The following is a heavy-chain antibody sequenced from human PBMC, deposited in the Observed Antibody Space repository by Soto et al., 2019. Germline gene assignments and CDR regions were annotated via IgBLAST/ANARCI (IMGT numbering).Heavy chain of an antibody. CDR1: GASISSGGYY. V-gene: IGHV4-31*03. Sequence: TLYLTCTVSGASISSGGYYWSLIRQHPGKGLEWIGYIYYSGSTYYNPSLKSRVTISVDTSKNQFSLRLSSVTAEDTAVYYCARTGITMISGNAFDIWGQGTMVTVSS. J-gene: IGHJ3*02. CDR2: IYYSGST. CDR3: ARTGITMISGNAFDI. D-gene: IGHD3-22*01.